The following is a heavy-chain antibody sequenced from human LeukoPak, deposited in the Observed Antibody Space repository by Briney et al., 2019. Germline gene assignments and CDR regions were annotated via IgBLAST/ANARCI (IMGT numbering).Heavy chain of an antibody. CDR3: AKVRSAFRFGDIGLDS. V-gene: IGHV3-9*01. Sequence: PGGSLRLSCAASGFTFEDDSIRWVRRAPGKCLALVSGISWNSANIGHMFAVKARFTISRDRAKKSLYLQMNSLRPEDTALYYCAKVRSAFRFGDIGLDSWGQGTLVTVSS. CDR1: GFTFEDDS. CDR2: ISWNSANI. J-gene: IGHJ4*02. D-gene: IGHD3-10*01.